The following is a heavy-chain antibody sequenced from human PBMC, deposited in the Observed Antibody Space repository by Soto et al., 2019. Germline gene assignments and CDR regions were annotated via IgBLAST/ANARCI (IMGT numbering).Heavy chain of an antibody. V-gene: IGHV4-31*11. CDR3: ARPNDYWNGYGPFDY. J-gene: IGHJ4*02. CDR2: ISYTGNT. CDR1: GRTISSVGYY. Sequence: SETLSLTCAVSGRTISSVGYYWSWVRQHPGKGLAWIGSISYTGNTYSNPSLENRLSISLDTSENRFYLRLNSVTAADTAIYYCARPNDYWNGYGPFDYWGQGSLVTVSS. D-gene: IGHD3-3*01.